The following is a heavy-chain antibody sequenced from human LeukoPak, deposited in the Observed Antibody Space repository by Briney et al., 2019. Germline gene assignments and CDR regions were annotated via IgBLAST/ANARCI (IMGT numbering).Heavy chain of an antibody. J-gene: IGHJ4*02. D-gene: IGHD1-26*01. CDR1: GFTFSSYG. Sequence: GGSLRLSCAASGFTFSSYGMHCVRQAPGKGLEWVAVIWYDGSNKYYADSVKGRFTISRDNSKNTLYLQMNSLRAEDTAVYYCARDRWELRYYFDYWGQGTLVTVSS. CDR2: IWYDGSNK. CDR3: ARDRWELRYYFDY. V-gene: IGHV3-33*01.